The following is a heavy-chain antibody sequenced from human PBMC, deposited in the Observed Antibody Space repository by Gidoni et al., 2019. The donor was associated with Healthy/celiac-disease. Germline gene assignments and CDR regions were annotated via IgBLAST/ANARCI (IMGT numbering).Heavy chain of an antibody. V-gene: IGHV3-30*01. CDR2: ISYDGSNK. J-gene: IGHJ3*02. D-gene: IGHD6-13*01. Sequence: QVQLVESGGGVVQPGRSLRLSCAASGFTFSSYAMHWVRQAPGKGLEWVSVISYDGSNKYYADSVKGRFTISRDNSKNTLYLQMNSLRAEDTAVYYCARDPDSSSWYETDDAFDIWGQGTMVTVSS. CDR3: ARDPDSSSWYETDDAFDI. CDR1: GFTFSSYA.